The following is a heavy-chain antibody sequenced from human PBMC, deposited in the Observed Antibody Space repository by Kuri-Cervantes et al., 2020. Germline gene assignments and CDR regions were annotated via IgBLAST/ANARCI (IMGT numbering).Heavy chain of an antibody. CDR2: INPSGGST. V-gene: IGHV1-46*01. D-gene: IGHD2-15*01. CDR3: ARDPPRIVVVVAARSGF. Sequence: ASVKVSCKASGYTFTSYYMHWVRQAPGQGLEWMGIINPSGGSTSYAQKFQGRVTMTRDRSTSTVYMELRSLRSDDTAVYYCARDPPRIVVVVAARSGFWGQGTLVTVSS. J-gene: IGHJ4*02. CDR1: GYTFTSYY.